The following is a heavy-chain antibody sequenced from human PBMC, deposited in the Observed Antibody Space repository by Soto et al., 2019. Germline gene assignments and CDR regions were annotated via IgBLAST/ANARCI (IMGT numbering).Heavy chain of an antibody. CDR3: ARDAPRLLEWVLLDY. D-gene: IGHD3-3*01. V-gene: IGHV1-18*01. CDR1: GYTFSSYG. J-gene: IGHJ4*02. Sequence: ASVKVSCKASGYTFSSYGITWVRQAPGQGLEWMGWISADNGNTKYAQKLQGRLTMTTDTSTRTAYMELRSLRSDDTAVYYCARDAPRLLEWVLLDYWGQGTLVTVSS. CDR2: ISADNGNT.